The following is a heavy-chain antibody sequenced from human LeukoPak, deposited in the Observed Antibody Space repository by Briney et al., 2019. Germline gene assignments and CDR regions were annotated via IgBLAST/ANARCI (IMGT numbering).Heavy chain of an antibody. CDR2: LSDEGST. Sequence: TSETVSLTRSVSGGSISSLYWSWIGQRPGKGLEGLGYLSDEGSTNHNPSLSSPLTLSADTSKNQSSPRLSSVTAAEPAVYFCAAIKRGNFFGYFDFWGQGILVAVSS. CDR1: GGSISSLY. V-gene: IGHV4-59*11. D-gene: IGHD2-21*01. J-gene: IGHJ4*02. CDR3: AAIKRGNFFGYFDF.